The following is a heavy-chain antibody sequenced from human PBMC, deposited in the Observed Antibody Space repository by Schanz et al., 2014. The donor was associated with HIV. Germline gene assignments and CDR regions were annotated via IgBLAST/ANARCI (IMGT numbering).Heavy chain of an antibody. J-gene: IGHJ4*02. V-gene: IGHV3-33*05. Sequence: QVQLVESGGGVVQPGRSLRLSCAASGFTFSSYGMHWVRQAPGKGLEWVAVISYDGTNEYYADSVKGRFTVSRDNSKNTLYLQMNSLRAEDTAMYYCARDPDPYRFSNSWPHWGQGTLVTVSS. CDR1: GFTFSSYG. CDR2: ISYDGTNE. D-gene: IGHD6-13*01. CDR3: ARDPDPYRFSNSWPH.